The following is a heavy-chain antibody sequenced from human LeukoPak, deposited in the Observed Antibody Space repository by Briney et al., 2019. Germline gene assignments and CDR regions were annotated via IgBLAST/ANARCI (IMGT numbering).Heavy chain of an antibody. Sequence: GGSLRLSCAASGFIFSSYAMTWVRQGPGKGLEWVSTIDTRGATFYADSVKGRFTISRDNSKNTLYLQMNSLRDEDTALYYCAKKATVITPGNYFDYWGQGTLVPVSS. CDR2: IDTRGAT. J-gene: IGHJ4*02. CDR1: GFIFSSYA. V-gene: IGHV3-23*01. D-gene: IGHD4-23*01. CDR3: AKKATVITPGNYFDY.